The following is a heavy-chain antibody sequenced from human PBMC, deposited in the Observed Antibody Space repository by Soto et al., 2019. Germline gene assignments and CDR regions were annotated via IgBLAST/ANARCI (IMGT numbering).Heavy chain of an antibody. Sequence: SETLSLTCTVSGGSISGYYWSWMRLPPEKGLEWIGNIHYSGSTNYNPSLKSRVTISVDTSKNQVSLKLNSVTAADTAVYYCARHYCSGGDCYYFDYWGQGTLVTVSS. CDR1: GGSISGYY. J-gene: IGHJ4*02. V-gene: IGHV4-59*08. D-gene: IGHD2-21*02. CDR2: IHYSGST. CDR3: ARHYCSGGDCYYFDY.